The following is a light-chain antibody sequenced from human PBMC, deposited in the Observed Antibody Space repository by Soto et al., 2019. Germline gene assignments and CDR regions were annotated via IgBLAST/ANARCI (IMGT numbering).Light chain of an antibody. CDR1: QSVSSY. CDR2: DAS. Sequence: IVLTQSPATLALSPGERATLSCRASQSVSSYLAWYQQKPGQAPRLLIYDASNRATGIPARVSGSGSGTDFTLTISSLEPEDFAIYYCQQRSNWPPVTFGGGTKVEIK. V-gene: IGKV3-11*01. CDR3: QQRSNWPPVT. J-gene: IGKJ4*01.